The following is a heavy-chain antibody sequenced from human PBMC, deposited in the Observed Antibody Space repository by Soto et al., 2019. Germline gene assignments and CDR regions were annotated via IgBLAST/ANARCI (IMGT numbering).Heavy chain of an antibody. V-gene: IGHV1-69*02. Sequence: QVQPEQSGAEVKRPGSSVKVSCKTSGETFSKYTISWVRQAPEQGLEWMGRIIPMLGVTNYAEKFPGRLTITAHKSTNTVYMELSSLRSNDTAVYYCATGWVTDFDHWGQGTLVTVSS. CDR3: ATGWVTDFDH. D-gene: IGHD2-21*02. CDR2: IIPMLGVT. J-gene: IGHJ5*02. CDR1: GETFSKYT.